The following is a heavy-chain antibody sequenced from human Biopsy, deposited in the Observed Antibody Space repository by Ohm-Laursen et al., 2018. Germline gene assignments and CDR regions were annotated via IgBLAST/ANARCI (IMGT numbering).Heavy chain of an antibody. CDR2: VFDRGTT. CDR1: GDSITRSY. V-gene: IGHV4-59*08. Sequence: SETLSLTCALSGDSITRSYWSWIRQSPGKGLEWIGHVFDRGTTNYNPSVRSRVTMSEDTSKKQFSLKMTSVTAADTAIYYCAHGSGSYYKWDFWGRGTLVSVSS. J-gene: IGHJ4*02. CDR3: AHGSGSYYKWDF. D-gene: IGHD3-10*01.